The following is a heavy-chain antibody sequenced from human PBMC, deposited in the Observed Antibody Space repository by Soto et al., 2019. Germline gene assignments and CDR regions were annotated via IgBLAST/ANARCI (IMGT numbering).Heavy chain of an antibody. CDR2: ISYDGSNK. J-gene: IGHJ4*02. CDR3: AKVRYNWNYGGNYFDY. D-gene: IGHD1-7*01. V-gene: IGHV3-30*18. Sequence: QVQLVESGGGVVQPGRSLRLSCAASGFTFSSYGMHWVRQAPGKGLEWVAVISYDGSNKYYADSVKGRFTISRDNSKKPLYLQMNSLRAEDTAVYYCAKVRYNWNYGGNYFDYWGQGTLVTVSS. CDR1: GFTFSSYG.